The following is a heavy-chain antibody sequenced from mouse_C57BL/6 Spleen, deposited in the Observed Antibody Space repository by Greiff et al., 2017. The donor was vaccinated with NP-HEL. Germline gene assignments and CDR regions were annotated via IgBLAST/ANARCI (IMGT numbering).Heavy chain of an antibody. CDR2: IDPSDSET. J-gene: IGHJ4*01. V-gene: IGHV1-52*01. Sequence: VQLQQSGAELVRPGSSVKLSCKASGYTFTSYWLHWVKQRPIQGLEWIGNIDPSDSETHYNQKFKDKATLTVDKSSSTAYMQLSSLTSEDSAVYYCARWAQGAMDYWGQGTSVTVSS. CDR3: ARWAQGAMDY. CDR1: GYTFTSYW.